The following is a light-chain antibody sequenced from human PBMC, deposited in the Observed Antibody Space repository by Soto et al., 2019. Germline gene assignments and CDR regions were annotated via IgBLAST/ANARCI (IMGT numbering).Light chain of an antibody. CDR2: GAS. CDR3: QQYNLYPET. Sequence: EIVMTQSPATLSVSPGERATLSCRASQSVSSNLAWYQQKPGQAPRLLIYGASTRATGIPARFSGSGSGTEFTLTISSLQPDDFATYFCQQYNLYPETFGQGTKVDIK. J-gene: IGKJ1*01. CDR1: QSVSSN. V-gene: IGKV3-15*01.